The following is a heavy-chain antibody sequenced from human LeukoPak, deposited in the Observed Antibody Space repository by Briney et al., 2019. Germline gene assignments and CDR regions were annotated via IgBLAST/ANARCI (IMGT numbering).Heavy chain of an antibody. D-gene: IGHD1-26*01. J-gene: IGHJ5*02. Sequence: SETLSLTCAVYGGSFSGYYWSWIRQPPGKWQERIGEINHSGSTNYNPSLKSRVTISVDTSKNQFSLKLSSVTAADTAVYYCARSGSYYSNWFDPWGQGTLVTVSS. CDR1: GGSFSGYY. V-gene: IGHV4-34*01. CDR3: ARSGSYYSNWFDP. CDR2: INHSGST.